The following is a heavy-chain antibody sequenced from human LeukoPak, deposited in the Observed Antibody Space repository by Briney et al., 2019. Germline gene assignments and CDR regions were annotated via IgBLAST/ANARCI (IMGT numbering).Heavy chain of an antibody. CDR3: ATVGMDHSSSWYLFPFWFDP. CDR1: GGTFSSYA. Sequence: SVKVSCKASGGTFSSYAISWVRLAPGQGLEWMGGIIPIFGTANYAQKFQGRVTITADESTSTAYMELSSLRSEDTAVYYCATVGMDHSSSWYLFPFWFDPWGQRTLVTVSS. J-gene: IGHJ5*02. V-gene: IGHV1-69*13. D-gene: IGHD6-13*01. CDR2: IIPIFGTA.